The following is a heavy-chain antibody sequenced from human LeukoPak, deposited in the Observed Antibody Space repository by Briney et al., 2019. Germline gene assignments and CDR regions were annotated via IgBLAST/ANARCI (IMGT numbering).Heavy chain of an antibody. CDR1: GFTFSSYG. J-gene: IGHJ4*02. V-gene: IGHV3-30*02. CDR2: IRYDGSIK. D-gene: IGHD6-19*01. Sequence: PGGSLRLSCAASGFTFSSYGMHWVRLAPGKGLEWVAFIRYDGSIKYYADSVKGRFTISRDNAKNSLYLQMNTLRAEDTAVYYCAREDSSGFDYWGQGTLVTVSS. CDR3: AREDSSGFDY.